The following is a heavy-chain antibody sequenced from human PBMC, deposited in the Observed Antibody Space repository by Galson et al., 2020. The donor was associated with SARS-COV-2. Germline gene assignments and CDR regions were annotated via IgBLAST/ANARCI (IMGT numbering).Heavy chain of an antibody. CDR1: GGSISSSRYY. CDR3: ARQILTGYYSFYYFDY. J-gene: IGHJ4*02. V-gene: IGHV4-39*01. Sequence: ETLSLTCTVSGGSISSSRYYWGWIRQPPGEGLEWIGSIYYSESNYYNPSLTSRVTMSVDTSKNQFSLKLSSVTAADTAVYYCARQILTGYYSFYYFDYWGQGTLVTVSS. CDR2: IYYSESN. D-gene: IGHD3-9*01.